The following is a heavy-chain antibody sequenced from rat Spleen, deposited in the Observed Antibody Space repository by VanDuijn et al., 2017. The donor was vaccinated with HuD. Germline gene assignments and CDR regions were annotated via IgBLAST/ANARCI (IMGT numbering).Heavy chain of an antibody. CDR2: IWGNGNA. CDR3: TRSWGYYYDGSPQWFAY. J-gene: IGHJ3*01. Sequence: QVQLKESVPGLVQPSQTLSLTCTVSGFSLINYGLIWVRQPPGKGLEWMGVIWGNGNANYNSPLKSRLSISRDTSKSQVFLKMNSLQTDDTAIYFCTRSWGYYYDGSPQWFAYWGQGTLVTVSS. CDR1: GFSLINYG. V-gene: IGHV2-13*01. D-gene: IGHD1-12*03.